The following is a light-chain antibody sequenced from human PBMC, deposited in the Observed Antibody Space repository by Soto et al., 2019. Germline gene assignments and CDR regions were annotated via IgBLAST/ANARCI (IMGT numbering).Light chain of an antibody. Sequence: EIVMTQSPATLSLSPGERATLSCRASQSVNSNLAWYQQKPGQAPRLLIYGASTRATGIPARFSGSGSGTEFTLTISSLQSQDFAVYYCQQYDNLPPRTFGQGTKVEIK. CDR3: QQYDNLPPRT. J-gene: IGKJ1*01. V-gene: IGKV3-15*01. CDR2: GAS. CDR1: QSVNSN.